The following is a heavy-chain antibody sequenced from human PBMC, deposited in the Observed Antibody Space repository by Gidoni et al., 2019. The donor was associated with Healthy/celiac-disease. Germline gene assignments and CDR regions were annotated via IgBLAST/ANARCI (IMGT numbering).Heavy chain of an antibody. V-gene: IGHV4-34*01. CDR3: ARGKNSDTAMVTPYYFDY. Sequence: QVQLQQWGAGLFQPSETLSLTCAVVGASFSGDYWSWIRQPPGKGLEWIGEINHSGSTNYNPSLKSRVTISVDTSKNQFSRKLSSVTAADAAVYYCARGKNSDTAMVTPYYFDYWGQGTLVTVSS. D-gene: IGHD5-18*01. CDR2: INHSGST. J-gene: IGHJ4*02. CDR1: GASFSGDY.